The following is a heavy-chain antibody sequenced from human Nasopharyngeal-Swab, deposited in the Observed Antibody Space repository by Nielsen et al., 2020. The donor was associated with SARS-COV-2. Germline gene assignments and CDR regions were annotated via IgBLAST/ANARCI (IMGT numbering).Heavy chain of an antibody. Sequence: GSLRLSCAASGFIFSDYYMSWIRQAPGKGLEWVSYISSSSTIYYADSVKGRFTISRDNAKNSLYLQMNSLRDEDTAVYYCARDPSYYYGSGIDYWGQGTLVTVSS. CDR3: ARDPSYYYGSGIDY. D-gene: IGHD3-10*01. CDR1: GFIFSDYY. CDR2: ISSSSTI. V-gene: IGHV3-69-1*01. J-gene: IGHJ4*02.